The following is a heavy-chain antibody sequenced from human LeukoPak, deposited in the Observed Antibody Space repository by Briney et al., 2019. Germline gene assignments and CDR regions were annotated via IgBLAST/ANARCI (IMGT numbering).Heavy chain of an antibody. V-gene: IGHV5-51*01. CDR1: GYSFTTYW. CDR3: ARSYCGSTSCPFDY. J-gene: IGHJ4*02. CDR2: IYPGDSDT. D-gene: IGHD2-2*01. Sequence: GESLKISCECSGYSFTTYWIGWVRQMPGKGLEWMGIIYPGDSDTRYSPSFQGQVTISADKSISTAYLQWSSLKASDTAMYYCARSYCGSTSCPFDYWGQGTLVTVSS.